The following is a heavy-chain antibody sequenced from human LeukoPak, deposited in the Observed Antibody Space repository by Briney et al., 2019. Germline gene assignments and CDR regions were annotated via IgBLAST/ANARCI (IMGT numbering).Heavy chain of an antibody. V-gene: IGHV1-18*01. CDR2: ISAYNGNT. D-gene: IGHD6-6*01. CDR1: VYTFTSYG. J-gene: IGHJ4*02. Sequence: ASVNVSLKASVYTFTSYGISWVRQAPGQGLEWMGWISAYNGNTNYAQKLQGRVTMTTDTSTSTAYMELRSLRSDDTAVYYCAISSIAALGPDYWGQGTLVTVSS. CDR3: AISSIAALGPDY.